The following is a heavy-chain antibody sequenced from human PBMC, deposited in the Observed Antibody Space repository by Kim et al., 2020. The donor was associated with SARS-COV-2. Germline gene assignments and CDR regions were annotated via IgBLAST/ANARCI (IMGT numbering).Heavy chain of an antibody. CDR1: SISSYY. CDR2: IYNSGST. V-gene: IGHV4-59*08. J-gene: IGHJ3*02. CDR3: ARHGLSGSYPPAI. D-gene: IGHD1-26*01. Sequence: SETLSLTCTGSISSYYWSWIRQPPGKGLEWIGYIYNSGSTNYNPSLKSRVTISVDTSKNQFSLKLRSVTAADTAMHYCARHGLSGSYPPAIWGQGTMVTV.